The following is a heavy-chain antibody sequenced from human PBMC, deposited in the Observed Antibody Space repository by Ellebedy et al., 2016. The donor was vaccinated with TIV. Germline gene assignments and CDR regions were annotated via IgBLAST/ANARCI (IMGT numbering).Heavy chain of an antibody. CDR2: MNPNSGNT. CDR3: ARDKEYCTSTTCYYYGLDV. D-gene: IGHD2-2*01. V-gene: IGHV1-8*01. CDR1: GYTFTSYD. J-gene: IGHJ6*02. Sequence: AASVKVSCKASGYTFTSYDINWVRQATGQGLEWMGWMNPNSGNTGYAQKFQGRVTMTTDTSTTTAYMELRSLTSDDTAVYYCARDKEYCTSTTCYYYGLDVWGQGTTVTVSS.